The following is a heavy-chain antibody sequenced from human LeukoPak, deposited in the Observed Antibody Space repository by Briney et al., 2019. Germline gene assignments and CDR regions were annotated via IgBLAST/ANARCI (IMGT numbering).Heavy chain of an antibody. J-gene: IGHJ4*02. CDR1: GFTFSSYG. CDR2: ISYDGSNK. V-gene: IGHV3-30*18. CDR3: AKSGSGWYFGYFDY. Sequence: SGGSLRLSCAASGFTFSSYGMHWVRQAPGKGLEWVAVISYDGSNKYYADSVKGRFTISRDNSKNTLYLQMNSLRAEDTAVNYCAKSGSGWYFGYFDYWGQGTLVTVSS. D-gene: IGHD6-19*01.